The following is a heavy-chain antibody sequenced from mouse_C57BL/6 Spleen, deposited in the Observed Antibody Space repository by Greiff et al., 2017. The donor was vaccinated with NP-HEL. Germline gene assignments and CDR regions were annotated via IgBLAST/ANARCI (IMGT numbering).Heavy chain of an antibody. CDR1: GFSFTSYG. CDR2: IWSGGST. J-gene: IGHJ1*03. V-gene: IGHV2-2*01. D-gene: IGHD2-3*01. CDR3: ASDGYPFYWYFDD. Sequence: QVQLQQSGPGLVQPSQSLSITCTVSGFSFTSYGVHWVRQSPGKGLEWLGVIWSGGSTDYNAALISRLSISKDKSKSQGVVKMNSRQADDTAIYYGASDGYPFYWYFDDWGTGTTVTVSS.